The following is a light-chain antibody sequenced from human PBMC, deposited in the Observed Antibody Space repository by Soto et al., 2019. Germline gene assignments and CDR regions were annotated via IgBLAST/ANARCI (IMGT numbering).Light chain of an antibody. CDR2: GAS. V-gene: IGKV1-9*01. J-gene: IGKJ4*01. CDR1: QDISNY. Sequence: DIQLTQSPSFLSASVGDRVTITCRASQDISNYLAWFEQKPGKAPKVLIYGASTLLGGVPSRFSGSGSGTEFTLTISSLQPEDSATFYCQQFKSYPLTFGGGTKVESK. CDR3: QQFKSYPLT.